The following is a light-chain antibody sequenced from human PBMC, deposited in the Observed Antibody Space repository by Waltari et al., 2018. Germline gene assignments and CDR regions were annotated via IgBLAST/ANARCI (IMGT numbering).Light chain of an antibody. CDR2: TNN. J-gene: IGLJ3*02. V-gene: IGLV1-44*01. Sequence: QSVLTQPPSASGTPGQTATISCSGSSSNLGSSTVTWYQQLPGTAPKLLTYTNNQRPSGVPDRFSGSKSGTSASLAISGLQSEDEADYYCAAWDDSLNWVFGGGTKLTVL. CDR1: SSNLGSST. CDR3: AAWDDSLNWV.